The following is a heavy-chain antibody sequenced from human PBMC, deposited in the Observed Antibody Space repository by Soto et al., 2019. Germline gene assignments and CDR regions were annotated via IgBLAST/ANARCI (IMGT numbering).Heavy chain of an antibody. D-gene: IGHD2-21*01. V-gene: IGHV3-33*06. Sequence: GGSLRLSCAASGFTFSSYGMHWVRQAPGKGLEWVAVIWYDGSNKYYADSVKGRFTISRDNSKNTLYLQMNSLRAEDTAVYYCAKEMIASTLADFFDYWGQGTLVTVSS. CDR2: IWYDGSNK. J-gene: IGHJ4*02. CDR1: GFTFSSYG. CDR3: AKEMIASTLADFFDY.